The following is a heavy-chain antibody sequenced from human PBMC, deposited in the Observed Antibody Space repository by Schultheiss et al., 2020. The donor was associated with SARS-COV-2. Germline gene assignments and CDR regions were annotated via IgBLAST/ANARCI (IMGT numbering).Heavy chain of an antibody. CDR2: IYWDDDK. CDR3: AHTTYYYDSSGFIVFDY. CDR1: GGSISSGGYS. D-gene: IGHD3-22*01. J-gene: IGHJ4*02. Sequence: TLSLTCAVSGGSISSGGYSWSWIRQPPGKALEWLALIYWDDDKRYSPSLKSRLTITKDTSKNQVVLTMTNMDPVDTATYYCAHTTYYYDSSGFIVFDYWGQGTLVTVSS. V-gene: IGHV2-5*08.